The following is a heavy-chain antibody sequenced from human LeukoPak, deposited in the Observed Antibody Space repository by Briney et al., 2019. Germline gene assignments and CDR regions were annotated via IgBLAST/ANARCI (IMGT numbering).Heavy chain of an antibody. Sequence: GGSLRLSCAASGFTFRSYSMHWVRQAPSKGLEWAATISYDGSNAYYADSVKGRFTISRDNSKNTVYLEMSGLRVEDTAVFHCARKRGGIYDSRALDLWGQGTTVIVSS. D-gene: IGHD3-22*01. CDR2: ISYDGSNA. CDR3: ARKRGGIYDSRALDL. J-gene: IGHJ6*02. V-gene: IGHV3-30-3*01. CDR1: GFTFRSYS.